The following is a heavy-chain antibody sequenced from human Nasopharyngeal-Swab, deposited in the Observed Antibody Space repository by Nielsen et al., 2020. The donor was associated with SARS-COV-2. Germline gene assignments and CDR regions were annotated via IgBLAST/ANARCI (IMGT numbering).Heavy chain of an antibody. V-gene: IGHV3-7*03. Sequence: GESLKISCGASGFSFNSHWMSWVRQATGKGLEWVASVKQDGSEIYYADSVKGRFTISRDNAKNSLYLQMNSLRVEDMAFYYCAKATNARYDFWSGSFDYWGQGTLVTVSS. CDR2: VKQDGSEI. D-gene: IGHD3-3*01. J-gene: IGHJ4*02. CDR1: GFSFNSHW. CDR3: AKATNARYDFWSGSFDY.